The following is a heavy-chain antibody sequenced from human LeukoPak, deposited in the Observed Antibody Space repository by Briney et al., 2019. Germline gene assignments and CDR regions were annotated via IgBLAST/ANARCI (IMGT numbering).Heavy chain of an antibody. CDR3: ALYSSGWSEYYFDY. CDR1: GGSFSDSY. CDR2: IYYSGST. Sequence: SETLSLTCAVYGGSFSDSYWSWIRQPPGKGLEWIGYIYYSGSTNYNPSLKSRVTISVDTSKNQFSLKLSSVTAADTAVYYCALYSSGWSEYYFDYWGQGTLVTVSS. V-gene: IGHV4-59*01. J-gene: IGHJ4*02. D-gene: IGHD6-19*01.